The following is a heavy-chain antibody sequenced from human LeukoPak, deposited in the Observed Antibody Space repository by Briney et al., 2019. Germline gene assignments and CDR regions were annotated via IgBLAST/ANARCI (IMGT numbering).Heavy chain of an antibody. CDR3: AKDLAYCGGDCYTGDAFDI. CDR1: GFTFSSCA. CDR2: ISGSGGST. D-gene: IGHD2-21*02. J-gene: IGHJ3*02. V-gene: IGHV3-23*01. Sequence: GGSLRLSCAASGFTFSSCAVSWVRQAPGKGLEWVSAISGSGGSTYYADSVKGRFTISRDNSKDTLYLQMNSLRAEDTAVYYCAKDLAYCGGDCYTGDAFDIWGQGTMVTVSS.